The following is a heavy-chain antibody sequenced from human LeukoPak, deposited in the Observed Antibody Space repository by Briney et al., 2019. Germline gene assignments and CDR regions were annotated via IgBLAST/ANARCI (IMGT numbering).Heavy chain of an antibody. CDR1: GGTFSSYA. V-gene: IGHV1-69*13. CDR3: ARDLEAVAVAGKGY. CDR2: IIPIFGTA. D-gene: IGHD6-19*01. J-gene: IGHJ4*02. Sequence: SVKVSCKASGGTFSSYAISWVRQAPGQGLVWMGGIIPIFGTANYAQKFQGRVTITADESTSTAYMELSSLRSEDTAVYYCARDLEAVAVAGKGYWGQGTLVTVSS.